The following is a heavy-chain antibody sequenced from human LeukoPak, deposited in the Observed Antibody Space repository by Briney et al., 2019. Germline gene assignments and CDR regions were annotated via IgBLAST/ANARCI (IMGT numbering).Heavy chain of an antibody. CDR1: GFTFNDYT. J-gene: IGHJ4*02. CDR2: ITGDCNYI. V-gene: IGHV3-21*01. CDR3: ARERNFYYFDY. D-gene: IGHD3-3*01. Sequence: GGSLRLSCAASGFTFNDYTMTWVRQAPGKGLEWVSSITGDCNYIFYADSVKGRFTISRDNAQSSLFLELNSLRGEDTAVYYCARERNFYYFDYWGQGALVTVSS.